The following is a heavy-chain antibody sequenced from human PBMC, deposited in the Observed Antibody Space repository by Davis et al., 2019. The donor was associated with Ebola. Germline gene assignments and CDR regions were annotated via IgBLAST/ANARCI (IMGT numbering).Heavy chain of an antibody. CDR1: GYTFTSYY. J-gene: IGHJ4*02. V-gene: IGHV1-46*01. D-gene: IGHD3-9*01. Sequence: ASVKVSCKASGYTFTSYYMHWVRQAPGQGLEWMGIINPSGGSTSYAQKFQGRVTMTRDTSTSTVYMELSSLRSEDTAVYYCARHDYDILTGYYRDFDYWGQGTLVTVSS. CDR2: INPSGGST. CDR3: ARHDYDILTGYYRDFDY.